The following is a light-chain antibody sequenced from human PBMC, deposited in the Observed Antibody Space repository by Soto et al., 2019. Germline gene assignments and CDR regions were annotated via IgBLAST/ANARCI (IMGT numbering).Light chain of an antibody. CDR1: QTISSW. V-gene: IGKV1-5*03. CDR2: KAS. Sequence: IQMTQSPSTLSGSVGDRVTITCLDSQTISSWLAWYQQKPGKAPKLLIYKASTLKSGVPSRFSGSGSGTEFTLTISSLQPDDFATYYCQHYNSYSEAFGQGTKV. J-gene: IGKJ1*01. CDR3: QHYNSYSEA.